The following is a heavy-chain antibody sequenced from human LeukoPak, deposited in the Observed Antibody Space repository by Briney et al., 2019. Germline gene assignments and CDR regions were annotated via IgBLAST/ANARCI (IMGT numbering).Heavy chain of an antibody. Sequence: GASVKVSCKASGYRFSDYYIHWLRQAPGQGLEWMGWINPDSGGTNYAQTFQGRVTMTRDTSITTVYMEPSRLRSDDTAVFYCTREARAGNWFDPWGQGTPVTVSS. CDR1: GYRFSDYY. CDR3: TREARAGNWFDP. J-gene: IGHJ5*02. V-gene: IGHV1-2*02. CDR2: INPDSGGT. D-gene: IGHD5-12*01.